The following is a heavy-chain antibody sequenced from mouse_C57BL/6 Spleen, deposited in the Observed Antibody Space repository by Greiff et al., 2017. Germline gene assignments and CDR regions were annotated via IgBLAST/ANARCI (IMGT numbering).Heavy chain of an antibody. J-gene: IGHJ1*03. CDR1: GYTFTDYE. CDR3: IRDDPHGYFDV. Sequence: QVQLQQSGAELVRPGASVTLSCKASGYTFTDYEMHWVKQTPVHGLEWIGAIDPETGGTAYTQQFKGKAILTADKSSSTASLQLRSLTSEDSAVDYWIRDDPHGYFDVWGTGTTVTVSS. CDR2: IDPETGGT. D-gene: IGHD2-3*01. V-gene: IGHV1-15*01.